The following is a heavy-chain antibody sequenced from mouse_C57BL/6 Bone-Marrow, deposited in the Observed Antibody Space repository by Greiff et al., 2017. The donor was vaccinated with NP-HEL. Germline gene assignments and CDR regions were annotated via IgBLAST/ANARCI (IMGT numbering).Heavy chain of an antibody. D-gene: IGHD2-1*01. CDR2: IRLKSDNYAT. Sequence: EVKLVESGGGLVQPGGSMKLSCVASGFTFSNYWMNWVRQSPEKGLEWVAQIRLKSDNYATHYAESVKGRFTISRDDSKSSVYLQMNNLRAEDTGIYYCTVGNLYAMDYWGQGTSVTVSS. CDR1: GFTFSNYW. J-gene: IGHJ4*01. V-gene: IGHV6-3*01. CDR3: TVGNLYAMDY.